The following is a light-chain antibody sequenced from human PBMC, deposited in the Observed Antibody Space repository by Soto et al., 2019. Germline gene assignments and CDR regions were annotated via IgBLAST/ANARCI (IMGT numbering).Light chain of an antibody. CDR1: QGISNW. J-gene: IGKJ1*01. CDR3: QQYDSFPWT. V-gene: IGKV1-5*01. Sequence: DIQMTQSPSTLSASVGDRVTITCRASQGISNWLAWYQQKPGKPPKLLIYDASGLDSGVPSRFSGSGYGTEFTLTISGRQPEDFATFYCQQYDSFPWTFGQGTNVDIK. CDR2: DAS.